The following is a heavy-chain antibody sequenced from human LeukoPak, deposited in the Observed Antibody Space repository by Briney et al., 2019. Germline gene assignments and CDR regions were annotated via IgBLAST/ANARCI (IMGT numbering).Heavy chain of an antibody. CDR3: AREYSGSYNY. CDR1: GGSFSGYY. CDR2: IYYSGST. Sequence: SEALSLTCAVYGGSFSGYYWSWIRQPPGKGLEWIGYIYYSGSTNYNPSLKSRVTISVDTSRNQFSLKLSSVTAADTAVYYCAREYSGSYNYWGQGILVTVSS. V-gene: IGHV4-59*01. D-gene: IGHD1-26*01. J-gene: IGHJ4*02.